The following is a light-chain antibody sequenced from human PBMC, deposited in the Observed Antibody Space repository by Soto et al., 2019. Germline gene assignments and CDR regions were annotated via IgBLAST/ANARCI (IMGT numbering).Light chain of an antibody. Sequence: EIVMTQSPATLSVSPGERATLSCRASQPISSYLAWFQQKPGQAPRLLIYSASTRAIGIPARFSGSGSGTEFTLSISSLQSEDFAVYYCQQYSDRRTFSQGTWVELK. CDR2: SAS. V-gene: IGKV3-15*01. CDR3: QQYSDRRT. J-gene: IGKJ1*01. CDR1: QPISSY.